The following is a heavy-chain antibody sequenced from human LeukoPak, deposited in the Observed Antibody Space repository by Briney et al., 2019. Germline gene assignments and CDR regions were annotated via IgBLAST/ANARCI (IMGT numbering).Heavy chain of an antibody. CDR2: INPKSGGI. V-gene: IGHV1-2*02. CDR1: GYTFTVYY. CDR3: ARVPRYSGSHLAHSPYHDAFDI. Sequence: AGVTVSFTGSGYTFTVYYMHWGRQGPGQGDGGMGWINPKSGGINYAQKFQGRVTMTRATSISTAYMELSRLRSDDTAVYHCARVPRYSGSHLAHSPYHDAFDIWGQGTMVTVSS. D-gene: IGHD1-26*01. J-gene: IGHJ3*02.